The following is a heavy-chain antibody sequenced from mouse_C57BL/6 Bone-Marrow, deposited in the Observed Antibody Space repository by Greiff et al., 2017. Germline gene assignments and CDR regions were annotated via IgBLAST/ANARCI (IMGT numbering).Heavy chain of an antibody. CDR2: ISSGGSYT. CDR3: ARHYYGSSPDWFAY. V-gene: IGHV5-6*01. CDR1: GFTFSSYG. J-gene: IGHJ3*01. D-gene: IGHD1-1*01. Sequence: EVQVVESGGDLVKPGGSLKLSCAASGFTFSSYGMSWVRQTPDKRLEWVATISSGGSYTYYPDSVKGRFTISRDNAKNTLYLQMSSLKSGDTAMYYCARHYYGSSPDWFAYWGQGTLVTVSA.